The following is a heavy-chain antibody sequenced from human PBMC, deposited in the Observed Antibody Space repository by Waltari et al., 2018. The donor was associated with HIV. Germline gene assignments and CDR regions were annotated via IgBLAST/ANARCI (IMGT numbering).Heavy chain of an antibody. CDR2: IYSGGST. V-gene: IGHV3-66*01. CDR3: ASIAYCGGDCYPRGMDV. Sequence: EVQLVESGGGLVQPGGSLRLSCAASGFTVSSNYMSWVRQAPGKGLELVSVIYSGGSTYYADSVKGRFTISRDNSKNTLYLQMNSLRAEDMAVYYCASIAYCGGDCYPRGMDVWGQGTTVTVSS. D-gene: IGHD2-21*02. CDR1: GFTVSSNY. J-gene: IGHJ6*02.